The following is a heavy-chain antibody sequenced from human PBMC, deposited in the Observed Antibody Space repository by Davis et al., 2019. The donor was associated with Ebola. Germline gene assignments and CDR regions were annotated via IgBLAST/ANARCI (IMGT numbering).Heavy chain of an antibody. D-gene: IGHD3-10*01. CDR2: ISSSSSTI. CDR1: GFTFSSYS. CDR3: ATKGANYYGSGSHGD. J-gene: IGHJ4*02. V-gene: IGHV3-48*01. Sequence: GGSLRLSCAASGFTFSSYSMNWVRQAPGKGLEWVSYISSSSSTIYYADSVKGRFTISRDNAKSSLYLQMNSLRAEDTAVYYCATKGANYYGSGSHGDWGQGTLVTVSS.